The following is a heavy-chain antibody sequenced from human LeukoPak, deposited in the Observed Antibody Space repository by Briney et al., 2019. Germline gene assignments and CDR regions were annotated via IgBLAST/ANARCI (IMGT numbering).Heavy chain of an antibody. CDR2: ISGSGGSK. D-gene: IGHD4-17*01. J-gene: IGHJ3*02. V-gene: IGHV3-23*01. CDR1: GFTFSSYA. CDR3: AKAFRNTVTADAFDI. Sequence: PGGSLRLSCAASGFTFSSYAMSWVRQAPGKGLEWVSGISGSGGSKYYAASVKGRFTISRDNYRNTLYLQMNSLRAEDTAVYYCAKAFRNTVTADAFDIWGQGTMVTVSS.